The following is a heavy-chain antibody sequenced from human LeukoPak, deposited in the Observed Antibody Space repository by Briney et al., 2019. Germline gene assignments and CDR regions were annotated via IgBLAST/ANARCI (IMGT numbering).Heavy chain of an antibody. CDR3: ARGLPRGYSYGPRVYNWFDP. CDR2: INHSGST. V-gene: IGHV4-34*01. J-gene: IGHJ5*02. Sequence: PSETLSLTCAVYGGSFSGYYWSWIRQPPGKGLEWIGEINHSGSTNYNPSLKSRVTISVDTSKNQFSLKLSSVTAADTAVYYCARGLPRGYSYGPRVYNWFDPWGQGTLVTVSS. CDR1: GGSFSGYY. D-gene: IGHD5-18*01.